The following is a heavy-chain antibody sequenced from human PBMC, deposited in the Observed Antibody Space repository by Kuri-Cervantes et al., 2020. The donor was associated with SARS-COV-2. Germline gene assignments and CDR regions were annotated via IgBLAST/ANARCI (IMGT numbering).Heavy chain of an antibody. CDR2: IYYNGNG. CDR3: ARATSFTSIYYYFDS. CDR1: GGSFSGYY. V-gene: IGHV4-59*01. D-gene: IGHD2-2*01. Sequence: SETLSLTCAVYGGSFSGYYWTWVRQPPGKGLEFIGYIYYNGNGYNPSLESRVTMSLDTSRNQFSLRLTSVTPADTAVYYCARATSFTSIYYYFDSWGQGNLVTVSS. J-gene: IGHJ4*02.